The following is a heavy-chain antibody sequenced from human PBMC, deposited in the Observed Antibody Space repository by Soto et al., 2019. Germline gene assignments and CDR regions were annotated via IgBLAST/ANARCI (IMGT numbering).Heavy chain of an antibody. CDR3: ARGSYGLDF. CDR2: IWYDGSNK. CDR1: GITFPNYA. Sequence: QVPLVESGGGVVQPERSLRLSCAASGITFPNYAMNWVRQAPGKGLEWVAIIWYDGSNKYYADSVKGRFTISRDNSKNTLYLQMNSLRVEDTAVYYCARGSYGLDFWGQGTTVTVSS. D-gene: IGHD3-10*01. J-gene: IGHJ6*02. V-gene: IGHV3-33*01.